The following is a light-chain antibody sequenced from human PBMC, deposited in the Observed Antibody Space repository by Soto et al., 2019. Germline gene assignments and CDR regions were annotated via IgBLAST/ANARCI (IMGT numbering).Light chain of an antibody. V-gene: IGLV2-14*01. CDR3: SSYTSSSTLV. CDR2: EVS. CDR1: SSDVGAYTF. J-gene: IGLJ1*01. Sequence: QSALSQPASVSGSPGQSISISCTGTSSDVGAYTFVSWYQQHPGKAPKLMIYEVSNRPSGVSNRCSGSKSGNTASLTIPGLQPEDEADYYCSSYTSSSTLVFASGTKLTVL.